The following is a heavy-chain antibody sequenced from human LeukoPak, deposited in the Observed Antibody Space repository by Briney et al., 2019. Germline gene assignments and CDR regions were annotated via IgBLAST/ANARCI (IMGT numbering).Heavy chain of an antibody. V-gene: IGHV4-59*01. CDR1: GGSISSYY. Sequence: SETLSPTCTVSGGSISSYYWSWIRQPPGKGLEWIGYIYYSGSTNYNPSLKSRVTISVDTSKNQFSLKLSSVTAADTAVYYCAREVGSSSRGWFDPWGQGTLVTVSS. D-gene: IGHD6-6*01. CDR2: IYYSGST. J-gene: IGHJ5*02. CDR3: AREVGSSSRGWFDP.